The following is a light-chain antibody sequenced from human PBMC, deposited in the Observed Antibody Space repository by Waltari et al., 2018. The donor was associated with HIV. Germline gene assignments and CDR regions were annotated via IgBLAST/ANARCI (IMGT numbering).Light chain of an antibody. CDR1: QTISSY. CDR3: QQSYSTPRT. J-gene: IGKJ2*01. V-gene: IGKV1-39*01. Sequence: DIQMTQSPSSLSASVGDRVTITCRAIQTISSYLNWYQQKPGKAPMLLIYGASTLHSGGPSRFSGSGSGTDFTLTISSLQPEDFATYYCQQSYSTPRTFGQGTKREIK. CDR2: GAS.